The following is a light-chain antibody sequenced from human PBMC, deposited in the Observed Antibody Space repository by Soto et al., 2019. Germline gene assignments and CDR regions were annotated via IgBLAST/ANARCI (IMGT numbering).Light chain of an antibody. CDR1: QSVSSDS. CDR2: GAS. CDR3: QQYGSSGT. V-gene: IGKV3-20*01. Sequence: IVFPQSPGTLSFAPGERATLSCRASQSVSSDSLAGYQQKPGQAPRLLIYGASSRATGIPDRFSGSGSGTDFTLTISRLEPEDFAVYYCQQYGSSGTFGQGTKVDIK. J-gene: IGKJ1*01.